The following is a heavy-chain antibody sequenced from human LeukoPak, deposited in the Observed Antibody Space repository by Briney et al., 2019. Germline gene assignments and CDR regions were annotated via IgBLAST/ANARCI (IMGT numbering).Heavy chain of an antibody. CDR2: ISGGGGST. J-gene: IGHJ4*02. V-gene: IGHV3-23*01. D-gene: IGHD6-19*01. CDR1: GFTFSSYA. Sequence: GGSLRLSCAASGFTFSSYAMSWVRQAPGKGLEWVSAISGGGGSTYYADSVKGRFTISRDNSKNTLYLQMNSLRAEDTAVYYCAKLVGWGIAVAGTVDYWGQGTLVTVSS. CDR3: AKLVGWGIAVAGTVDY.